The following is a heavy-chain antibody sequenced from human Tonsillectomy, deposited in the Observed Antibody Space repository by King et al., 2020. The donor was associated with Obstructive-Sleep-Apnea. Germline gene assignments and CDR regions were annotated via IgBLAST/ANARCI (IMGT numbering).Heavy chain of an antibody. V-gene: IGHV3-48*04. CDR1: GFTFSSYS. CDR2: ITSSSDTM. Sequence: VQLVESGGGLVQPGGSLRLSCAASGFTFSSYSMNWVRQAPGKGLEWISYITSSSDTMYYTDSVKGRFTISRDNAKNSLYLQMNNLRAGDTAVYYCARGTWEPGPYWGQVTLVTVSS. CDR3: ARGTWEPGPY. J-gene: IGHJ4*02. D-gene: IGHD1-26*01.